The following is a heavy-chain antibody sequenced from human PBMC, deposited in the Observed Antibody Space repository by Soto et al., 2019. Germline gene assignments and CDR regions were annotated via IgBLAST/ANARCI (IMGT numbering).Heavy chain of an antibody. CDR3: TTDYVGFFDY. CDR1: GFTFTNAW. CDR2: IKSKTYGGTT. J-gene: IGHJ4*02. V-gene: IGHV3-15*01. D-gene: IGHD3-16*01. Sequence: LRLSCAASGFTFTNAWMSWVRQAPGKGLEWVGRIKSKTYGGTTDYASPVKGRFTISRDDSRDRLYLQMNSLKTEDTAFYYCTTDYVGFFDYWGQGTLVTVSS.